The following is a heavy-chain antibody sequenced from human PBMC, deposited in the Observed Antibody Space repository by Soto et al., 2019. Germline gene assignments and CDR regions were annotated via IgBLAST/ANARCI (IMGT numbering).Heavy chain of an antibody. CDR1: GFTFSSYA. CDR3: AKENDYDFWSGYPDY. D-gene: IGHD3-3*01. CDR2: ISGSGGST. Sequence: GESLKISCAASGFTFSSYAMSWVRQAPGKGLEWVSAISGSGGSTYYADSVKGRFTISRDNSKNTLYLQMNSLRAEDTAVYYCAKENDYDFWSGYPDYWGQGTLVTVSS. V-gene: IGHV3-23*01. J-gene: IGHJ4*02.